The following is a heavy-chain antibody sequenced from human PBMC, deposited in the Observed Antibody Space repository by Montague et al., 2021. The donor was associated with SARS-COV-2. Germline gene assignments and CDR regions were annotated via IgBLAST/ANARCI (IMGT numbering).Heavy chain of an antibody. CDR3: VRVLDNRVRDY. CDR1: GYSISSGYY. D-gene: IGHD3/OR15-3a*01. J-gene: IGHJ4*02. V-gene: IGHV4-38-2*02. Sequence: SETLSLTCSVSGYSISSGYYWGWIRQPPGKGLEWVGCISYIGKTYYSPSLKSRLTISLDSSKNQFSLQARSVTAADTAVYYCVRVLDNRVRDYRGQGTLVTVSS. CDR2: ISYIGKT.